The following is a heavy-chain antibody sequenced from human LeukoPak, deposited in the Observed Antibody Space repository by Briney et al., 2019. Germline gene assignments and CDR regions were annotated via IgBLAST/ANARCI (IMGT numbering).Heavy chain of an antibody. D-gene: IGHD5-18*01. CDR1: GGSISSGGYY. V-gene: IGHV4-30-4*08. Sequence: SETLSLTCTVSGGSISSGGYYWSWIRQHPGKGLEWIGYIYYSGSTYYTPSLRGRVTISVGTSKNQFSLNLSSVTAADTAVYYCARGYSLDYWGQGTLVTVSS. CDR2: IYYSGST. CDR3: ARGYSLDY. J-gene: IGHJ4*02.